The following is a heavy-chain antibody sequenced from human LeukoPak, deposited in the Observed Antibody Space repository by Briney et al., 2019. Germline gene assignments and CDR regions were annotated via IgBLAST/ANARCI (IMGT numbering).Heavy chain of an antibody. V-gene: IGHV4-34*01. CDR3: ARTRRLNWGLVDY. Sequence: PSETLSLTCAVYGGSFSGYYWSWIRQPPGKGLEWIGEINHSGSTNYNPSLKSRVTISVDTSKNQFPLKLSSVTAADTAVYYCARTRRLNWGLVDYWGQGTLVTVSS. CDR2: INHSGST. D-gene: IGHD7-27*01. CDR1: GGSFSGYY. J-gene: IGHJ4*02.